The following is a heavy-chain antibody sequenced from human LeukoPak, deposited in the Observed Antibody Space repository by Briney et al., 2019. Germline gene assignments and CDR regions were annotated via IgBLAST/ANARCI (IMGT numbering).Heavy chain of an antibody. Sequence: PSQTLSLTCTVSGGSISSGGYYWSWIRQHPGKGLEWIGYIYYSGSTYYNPSLKSRVTISVDTSKNQFSPKLSSVTAADTAVYYCARESTAGTNWFDPWGQGTLVTVSS. CDR2: IYYSGST. CDR3: ARESTAGTNWFDP. J-gene: IGHJ5*02. D-gene: IGHD6-13*01. V-gene: IGHV4-31*03. CDR1: GGSISSGGYY.